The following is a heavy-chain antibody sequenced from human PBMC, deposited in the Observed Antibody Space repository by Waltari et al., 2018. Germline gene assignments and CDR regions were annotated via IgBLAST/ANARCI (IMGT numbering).Heavy chain of an antibody. D-gene: IGHD5-18*01. Sequence: EGQLVESGGGLIQPGGALSISCAASGFTVSRNYMSWVRQSPGTGRDWVSVIYSGGSTYYADTVKGRFTISRDNSKNTLYLQMNSLRAEDTAVYYCARDDIQLWFYLWGQGTLVTVSS. J-gene: IGHJ5*02. CDR2: IYSGGST. CDR3: ARDDIQLWFYL. V-gene: IGHV3-53*01. CDR1: GFTVSRNY.